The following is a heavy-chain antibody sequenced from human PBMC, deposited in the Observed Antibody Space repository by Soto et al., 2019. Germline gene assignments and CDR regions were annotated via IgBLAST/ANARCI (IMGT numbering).Heavy chain of an antibody. J-gene: IGHJ6*02. D-gene: IGHD6-13*01. CDR1: GFTFSSYG. CDR2: IWYDGSNK. V-gene: IGHV3-33*01. CDR3: ARGYSSSWAGDYYYYYGMDV. Sequence: PGGSLRLSCAASGFTFSSYGMHWVRQAPGKGLEWVAVIWYDGSNKYYAESVKGRFTISRDNSKNTLYLQMNSLRAEDTAVYYCARGYSSSWAGDYYYYYGMDVWGQGTTVTVSS.